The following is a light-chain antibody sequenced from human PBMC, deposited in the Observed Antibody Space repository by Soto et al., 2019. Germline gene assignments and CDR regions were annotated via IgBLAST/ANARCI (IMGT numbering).Light chain of an antibody. V-gene: IGLV2-14*01. Sequence: QSVLTQPASVSGSPGQSITISCTGTSSDVGGYNYVSWYQQHPGKVPKLMIYDVSNRPSGVSNRFSGSKSGNTASLTISGLLGEDEADYYCSSYTSSSTRVFGGGTKLTVL. CDR1: SSDVGGYNY. CDR2: DVS. J-gene: IGLJ2*01. CDR3: SSYTSSSTRV.